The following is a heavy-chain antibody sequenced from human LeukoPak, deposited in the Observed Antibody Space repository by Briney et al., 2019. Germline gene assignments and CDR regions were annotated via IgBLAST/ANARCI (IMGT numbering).Heavy chain of an antibody. CDR3: ARGLTTSIPPYYFDY. CDR1: GDSITSGSYY. D-gene: IGHD4-11*01. J-gene: IGHJ4*02. CDR2: INHSGST. Sequence: SETLSLTCTVSGDSITSGSYYWAWIRQPPGKGLEWIGEINHSGSTNYNPSLKSRVTISVDTSKNQFSLKLSSVTAADTAVYYCARGLTTSIPPYYFDYWGQGTLVTVSS. V-gene: IGHV4-39*07.